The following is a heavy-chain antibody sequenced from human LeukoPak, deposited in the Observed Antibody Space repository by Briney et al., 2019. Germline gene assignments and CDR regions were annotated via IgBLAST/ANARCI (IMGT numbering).Heavy chain of an antibody. CDR3: AREIVGATSQDY. Sequence: GASVKVSCKASGYTFTGYYMHWVRQVPGQGLEWMGWINPNSGGTNYAQKFQGRVTMTRDTSISTAYMELSRLRSDDTAVYYCAREIVGATSQDYWGQGTLVTVSS. J-gene: IGHJ4*02. V-gene: IGHV1-2*02. CDR1: GYTFTGYY. CDR2: INPNSGGT. D-gene: IGHD1-26*01.